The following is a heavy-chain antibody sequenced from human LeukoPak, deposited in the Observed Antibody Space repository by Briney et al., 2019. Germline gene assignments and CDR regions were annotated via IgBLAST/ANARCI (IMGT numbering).Heavy chain of an antibody. J-gene: IGHJ4*02. CDR1: GFTFSRYV. V-gene: IGHV3-23*01. CDR2: ISGSGGST. D-gene: IGHD3-22*01. Sequence: GGSLRLSCAASGFTFSRYVMSWVRQAPGKGQEWVSVISGSGGSTNYADSVKGRFTISRDNSKNTLDLQMNSLRAEDTAVYYCAKDLSYYGSSGYYYVDYWGQGTLVTVSS. CDR3: AKDLSYYGSSGYYYVDY.